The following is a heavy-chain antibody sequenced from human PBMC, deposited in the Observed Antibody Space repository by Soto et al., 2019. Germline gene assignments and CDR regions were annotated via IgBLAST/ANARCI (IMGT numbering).Heavy chain of an antibody. J-gene: IGHJ6*02. CDR1: GFTFISHW. CDR3: ARHSYYVLDV. Sequence: DVQLVESGGGLVQPGVSLRLSCAASGFTFISHWMTWVRQAPGKGLEWVANIRQDGSEIYCVDSVEGRFTISRDNGKNSLYLQMNSLRAEDTAVYYCARHSYYVLDVWGQGTTVTVSS. CDR2: IRQDGSEI. V-gene: IGHV3-7*05.